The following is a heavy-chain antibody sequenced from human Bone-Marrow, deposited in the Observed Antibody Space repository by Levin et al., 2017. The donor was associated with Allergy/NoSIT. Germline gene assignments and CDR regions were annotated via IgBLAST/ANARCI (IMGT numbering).Heavy chain of an antibody. CDR2: ISFDGNNI. J-gene: IGHJ4*02. D-gene: IGHD4-17*01. V-gene: IGHV3-30*03. Sequence: PGGSLRLSCAASGFTFSTYGMQWVRQAPGKGLEWVAVISFDGNNIHSTVSVKGRFTVSRDNSKNTLYLQMNSLRAEDTAVYYCARDHAWGYGYYFDYWGPGTAVTVS. CDR3: ARDHAWGYGYYFDY. CDR1: GFTFSTYG.